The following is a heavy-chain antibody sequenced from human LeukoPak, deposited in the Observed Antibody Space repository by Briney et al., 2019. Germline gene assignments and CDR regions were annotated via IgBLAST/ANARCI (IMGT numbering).Heavy chain of an antibody. J-gene: IGHJ3*02. CDR2: IRGSGGST. CDR1: GFTFSTYA. Sequence: GGSLRLSCAASGFTFSTYAMTWVRQAPGRGLEWVSTIRGSGGSTYYADSVKGRFTISRDNAKNSLYLQMNSLRAEDTAVYYCARDRDSSGYYYDAFDIWGQGTMVTVSS. D-gene: IGHD3-22*01. CDR3: ARDRDSSGYYYDAFDI. V-gene: IGHV3-23*01.